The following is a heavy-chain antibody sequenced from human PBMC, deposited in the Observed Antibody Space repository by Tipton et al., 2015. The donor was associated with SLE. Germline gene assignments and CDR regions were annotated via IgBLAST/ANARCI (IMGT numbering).Heavy chain of an antibody. V-gene: IGHV1-18*01. CDR1: GYSFTAYG. J-gene: IGHJ4*02. D-gene: IGHD2-15*01. CDR3: VILSYCYGGSCFPFDY. CDR2: ISAYNGNT. Sequence: QLVQSGAEVKKPGASVKVSCKASGYSFTAYGISWVRQAPGHGFEWMGWISAYNGNTKYAQKIQDRVTLTTDTSTSTAYMELRSLRSDDTAVYYRVILSYCYGGSCFPFDYWGQGTLVTVSS.